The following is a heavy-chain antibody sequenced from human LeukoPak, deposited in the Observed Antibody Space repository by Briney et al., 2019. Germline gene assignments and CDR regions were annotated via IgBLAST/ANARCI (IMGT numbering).Heavy chain of an antibody. V-gene: IGHV1-46*01. CDR2: INPSGGST. J-gene: IGHJ6*02. Sequence: ASVKVSCKASGYTFTNYYMHWVRQAPGQGLEWMGIINPSGGSTSYAQKFQGRVTMTRDTSTSTVYMELSSLRSEDTAVYYCAREMATITRGMDVWGQGTTVTVSS. CDR3: AREMATITRGMDV. D-gene: IGHD5-24*01. CDR1: GYTFTNYY.